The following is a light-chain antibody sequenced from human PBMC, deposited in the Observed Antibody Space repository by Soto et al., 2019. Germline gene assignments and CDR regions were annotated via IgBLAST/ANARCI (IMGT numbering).Light chain of an antibody. Sequence: IQLTQSPSSLSASVGDRVTITCRARQGISSSLAWYQQKLGKAPNLLIYAASTLQSGVPSRFSGSGSGTDFTLTISSLQPEDFATYYCQQLHSYPRTFGQGTKVEFK. J-gene: IGKJ1*01. CDR3: QQLHSYPRT. V-gene: IGKV1-9*01. CDR2: AAS. CDR1: QGISSS.